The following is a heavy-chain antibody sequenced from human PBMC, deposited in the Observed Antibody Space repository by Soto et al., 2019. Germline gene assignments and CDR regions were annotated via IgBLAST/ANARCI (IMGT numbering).Heavy chain of an antibody. V-gene: IGHV3-23*01. D-gene: IGHD3-10*01. CDR1: GVTFSGYA. Sequence: EVQLLDSGGGLVQPGGSLRLSCAASGVTFSGYALTWVRQGPGKGLVWVSAISGGGDAPFYADSVKGRFTISRDNSKNTLYLQMITLRAEDTAVYYCVRKVSGSTGRPDLWVFDLRGRGTLVTVSS. J-gene: IGHJ2*01. CDR2: ISGGGDAP. CDR3: VRKVSGSTGRPDLWVFDL.